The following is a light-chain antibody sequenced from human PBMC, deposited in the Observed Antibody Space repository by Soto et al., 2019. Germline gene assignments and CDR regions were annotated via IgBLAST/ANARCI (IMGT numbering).Light chain of an antibody. J-gene: IGKJ2*01. CDR1: QGISNY. Sequence: DIQMTQSPASLSASVGDRVTITCRASQGISNYLAWYQQKPGKVPKTLIYGASTLPSGVSSRFSGSGSGTDFTLTISTLQSEDVATYYCQKYDTAPYTFGQGTKLEIK. V-gene: IGKV1-27*01. CDR3: QKYDTAPYT. CDR2: GAS.